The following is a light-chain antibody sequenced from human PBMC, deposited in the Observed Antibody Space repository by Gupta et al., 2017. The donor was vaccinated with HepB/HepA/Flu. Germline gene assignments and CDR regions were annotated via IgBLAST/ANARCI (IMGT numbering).Light chain of an antibody. Sequence: DILMTQSPSSLAASVGDTVNITCRTTQSINSYLNWYQQKPGKASKLLIYAASSLQSGVPSRCSGSGSGTDFIITISSLQPEDFATYYCQQRYSTPCSFGQGTKLEIK. CDR2: AAS. V-gene: IGKV1-39*01. J-gene: IGKJ2*04. CDR1: QSINSY. CDR3: QQRYSTPCS.